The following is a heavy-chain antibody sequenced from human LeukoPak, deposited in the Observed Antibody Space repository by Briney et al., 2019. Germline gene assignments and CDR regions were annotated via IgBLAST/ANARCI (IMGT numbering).Heavy chain of an antibody. CDR1: GGSFSGYY. CDR2: IYHSGST. V-gene: IGHV4-34*01. D-gene: IGHD2-2*01. J-gene: IGHJ4*02. Sequence: PSETLSLTCAVYGGSFSGYYWSWIRQPPGKGLEWIGYIYHSGSTYYNPSLKSRVTISVDRSKNQFSLKLSPVTAADTAVYYCARVQDIVVVPAARRLYYFDYWGQGTLVTVSS. CDR3: ARVQDIVVVPAARRLYYFDY.